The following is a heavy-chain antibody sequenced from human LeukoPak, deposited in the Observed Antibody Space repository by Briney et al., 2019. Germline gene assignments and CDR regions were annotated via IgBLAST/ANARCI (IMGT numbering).Heavy chain of an antibody. D-gene: IGHD7-27*01. CDR2: INPTSVGR. V-gene: IGHV1-46*01. J-gene: IGHJ4*02. CDR3: ARDPTGDKEDC. CDR1: GYTFTNYF. Sequence: GASVKVSCKASGYTFTNYFVYWVRQAPGQGLEWIGIINPTSVGREYAQKFQGRITMTRDTSTSTVYMELNSLRSDDTAVYYCARDPTGDKEDCWGQGTLVTVSS.